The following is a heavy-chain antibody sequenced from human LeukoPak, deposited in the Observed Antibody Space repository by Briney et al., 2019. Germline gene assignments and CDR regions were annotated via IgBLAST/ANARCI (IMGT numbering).Heavy chain of an antibody. V-gene: IGHV4-59*01. Sequence: SEILSENCIVTGGSISSYYFCLIRQPPASLLSLIAYIYYSGSTNYNPSLKSRVTISVDTSKNQFSLKLSSVTAADTAVYYCARGAKVGGYYYGMDVWGKGTTVTVSS. D-gene: IGHD2-15*01. CDR2: IYYSGST. CDR3: ARGAKVGGYYYGMDV. J-gene: IGHJ6*04. CDR1: GGSISSYY.